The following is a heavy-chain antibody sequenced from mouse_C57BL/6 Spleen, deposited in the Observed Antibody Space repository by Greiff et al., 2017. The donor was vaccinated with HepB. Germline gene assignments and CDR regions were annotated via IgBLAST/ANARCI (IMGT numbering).Heavy chain of an antibody. J-gene: IGHJ3*01. V-gene: IGHV1-19*01. CDR1: GYTFTDYY. Sequence: VQLQQSGPVLVKPGASVKMSCKASGYTFTDYYMNWVKQSHGKSLEWIGVINPYNGGTSYNQKFKGKATLTVDKSSSTAYMELNSLTSEDSAVYYCARSALATVVEGAWFAYWGQGTLVTVSA. CDR2: INPYNGGT. CDR3: ARSALATVVEGAWFAY. D-gene: IGHD1-1*01.